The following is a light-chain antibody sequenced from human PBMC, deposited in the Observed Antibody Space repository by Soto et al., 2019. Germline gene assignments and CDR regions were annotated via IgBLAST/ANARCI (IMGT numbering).Light chain of an antibody. J-gene: IGKJ1*01. CDR2: AAS. CDR1: QGIRND. V-gene: IGKV1-6*01. CDR3: LQDYNYPRT. Sequence: AIEMTKSASSLXTXXVXXXXXXXXASQGIRNDLGWYQQKPGKAPKLLIYAASSLQSGVPSRFSGSGSVTDFTLTISSLQPEDFATYYCLQDYNYPRTFGQGTKVDIK.